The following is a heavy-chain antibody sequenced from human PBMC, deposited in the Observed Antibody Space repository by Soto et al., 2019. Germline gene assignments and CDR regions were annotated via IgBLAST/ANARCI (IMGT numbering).Heavy chain of an antibody. CDR1: GGTFSSYA. CDR2: IIPIFGTA. CDR3: VLGYCSGGSCYSSAHNWFDP. Sequence: SVKVSCKASGGTFSSYAISWVRQAPGQGHEWMGGIIPIFGTANYAQKFQGRVTITADESTSTAYMELSSLRSEDTAVYYCVLGYCSGGSCYSSAHNWFDPWGQGTLVTVSS. D-gene: IGHD2-15*01. J-gene: IGHJ5*02. V-gene: IGHV1-69*13.